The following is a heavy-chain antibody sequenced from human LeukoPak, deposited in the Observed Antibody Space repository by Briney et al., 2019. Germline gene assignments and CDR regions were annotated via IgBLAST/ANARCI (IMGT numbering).Heavy chain of an antibody. CDR2: ISYDGSNK. Sequence: GRSLRLSCAASGFTFSSYGMQWVRQAPGKGLEWVAVISYDGSNKYYADSVKGRFTISRDNSKNTLYLQMNSLRAEDTAVYYCAKDLSSSSPSLDYWGQGTLVTVSS. CDR3: AKDLSSSSPSLDY. D-gene: IGHD6-6*01. J-gene: IGHJ4*02. V-gene: IGHV3-30*18. CDR1: GFTFSSYG.